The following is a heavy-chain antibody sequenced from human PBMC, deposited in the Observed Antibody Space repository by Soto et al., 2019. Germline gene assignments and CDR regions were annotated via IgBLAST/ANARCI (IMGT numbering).Heavy chain of an antibody. Sequence: GGSLRLSCAASGFTFSSYGMHWVRQAPGKGLEWVAVISYDGSNKYYADSVKGRFTISRDNSKNTLYLQMNSLRAEDTAVYYCAHIQVEPRYCSSTSCQLETDYWGQGTLVTVSS. V-gene: IGHV3-30*03. J-gene: IGHJ4*02. CDR1: GFTFSSYG. CDR3: AHIQVEPRYCSSTSCQLETDY. CDR2: ISYDGSNK. D-gene: IGHD2-2*01.